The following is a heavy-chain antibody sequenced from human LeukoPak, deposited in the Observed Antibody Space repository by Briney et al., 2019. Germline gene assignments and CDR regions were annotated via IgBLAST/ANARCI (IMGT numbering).Heavy chain of an antibody. Sequence: GSLRLSCAASGFTFSSYWMSWIRQPPGKGLEWIGEINHSGSTNYNPSLKSRVTISVDTSKNQFSLKLSSVTAADTAVYYCARGGGGRHTRVTYCGDDCYLGGARYYGMDVWGQGTTVTVSS. J-gene: IGHJ6*02. D-gene: IGHD2-21*02. CDR2: INHSGST. CDR1: GFTFSSYW. CDR3: ARGGGGRHTRVTYCGDDCYLGGARYYGMDV. V-gene: IGHV4-34*01.